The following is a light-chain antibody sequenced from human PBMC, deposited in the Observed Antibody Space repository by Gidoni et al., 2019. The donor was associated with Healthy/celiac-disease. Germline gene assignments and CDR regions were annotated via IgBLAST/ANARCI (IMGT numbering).Light chain of an antibody. CDR2: RNN. CDR3: AAWDDSLSGVV. CDR1: SSNIGSNH. Sequence: QSVLTQPPSASGTPGQRVTISGSGSSSNIGSNHVYWYQQLPGTAPKLHIYRNNQRPSEVPDRFSGSKSGTSASRAIRGLRSEDEADYYCAAWDDSLSGVVFGGGTKLTVL. J-gene: IGLJ2*01. V-gene: IGLV1-47*01.